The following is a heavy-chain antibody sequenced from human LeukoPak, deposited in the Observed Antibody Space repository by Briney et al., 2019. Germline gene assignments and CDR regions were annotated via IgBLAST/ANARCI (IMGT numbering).Heavy chain of an antibody. J-gene: IGHJ4*02. CDR3: ARSLCGKVDY. D-gene: IGHD3-16*01. CDR2: IYYSGST. CDR1: GGSISSYY. Sequence: PSETLSLTCTVSGGSISSYYWSWIRQPPGKGLEWIGCIYYSGSTNYNPSLKSRVTISVDTSKNQFSLKLSSVTAADTAVYYCARSLCGKVDYWGQGTLVTVSS. V-gene: IGHV4-59*01.